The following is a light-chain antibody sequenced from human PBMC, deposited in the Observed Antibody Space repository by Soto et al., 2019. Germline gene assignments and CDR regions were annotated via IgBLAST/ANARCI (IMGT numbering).Light chain of an antibody. CDR3: CSYAGSSWI. CDR2: DVD. V-gene: IGLV2-11*01. CDR1: NSDVGHYNY. Sequence: QSALTQPRSVSGSPGQSVTISCTGTNSDVGHYNYFSWYQQHPGKAPKLIIFDVDKRPSGVPDRFSGSKSGNTASLTISGLQAEDEADYYCCSYAGSSWIFGGGTKVTVL. J-gene: IGLJ2*01.